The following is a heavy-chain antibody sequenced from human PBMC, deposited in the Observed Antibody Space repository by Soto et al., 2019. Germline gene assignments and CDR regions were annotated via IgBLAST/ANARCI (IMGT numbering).Heavy chain of an antibody. CDR3: AKDQGIAASHGID. V-gene: IGHV3-30*18. CDR2: ISNDGNDK. D-gene: IGHD6-13*01. J-gene: IGHJ3*01. CDR1: GFTFNNYG. Sequence: QVQLVESGGGVVQTGRSLRLSCAASGFTFNNYGMHWVRQAPGKGLEWVAAISNDGNDKYYADSVKGRLTISRDNSKNTVYLQMNSLRAEDTAVYHCAKDQGIAASHGIDWGQGTMVTVSS.